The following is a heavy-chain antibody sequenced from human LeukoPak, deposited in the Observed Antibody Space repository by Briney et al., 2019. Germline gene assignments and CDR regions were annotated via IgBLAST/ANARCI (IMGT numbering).Heavy chain of an antibody. J-gene: IGHJ4*02. Sequence: AGGSLRLSCAASGFTFSSYAMSWVRQAPGKGLEWVSGIISAGNTYYADSVKGRFTISRDNTKSALYLQMNSLRAEDTAVYYCAKTRATSDWNFIDYWGQGTLVTVSS. CDR3: AKTRATSDWNFIDY. V-gene: IGHV3-23*01. D-gene: IGHD6-19*01. CDR2: IISAGNT. CDR1: GFTFSSYA.